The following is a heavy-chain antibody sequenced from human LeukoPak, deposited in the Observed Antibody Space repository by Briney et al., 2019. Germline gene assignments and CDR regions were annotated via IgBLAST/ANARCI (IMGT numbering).Heavy chain of an antibody. CDR2: IIPIFGTA. CDR1: GGTFSSYA. D-gene: IGHD2-15*01. CDR3: ARDSRYCSGGSCYENYYYYYGMDV. V-gene: IGHV1-69*13. Sequence: VASVKVSCKASGGTFSSYAISWVRQAPGQGLEWMGGIIPIFGTANYAQKFQGRVTITADESTSTAYMELSNLRSEDTAVYYCARDSRYCSGGSCYENYYYYYGMDVWGQGTTVTVSS. J-gene: IGHJ6*02.